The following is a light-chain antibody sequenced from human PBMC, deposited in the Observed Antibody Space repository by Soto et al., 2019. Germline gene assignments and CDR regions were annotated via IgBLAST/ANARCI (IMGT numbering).Light chain of an antibody. CDR2: EVS. CDR1: SSDVGSYNL. CDR3: CSYAGSRDV. V-gene: IGLV2-23*02. Sequence: QSALTQPASVSGSPGQSITISCTGTSSDVGSYNLVSWYQQHPGKAPKLMIYEVSKRPSGVSNRFSGSKSGNTASLTISGLQAEDEDDYYCCSYAGSRDVFGGGTKLTVL. J-gene: IGLJ3*02.